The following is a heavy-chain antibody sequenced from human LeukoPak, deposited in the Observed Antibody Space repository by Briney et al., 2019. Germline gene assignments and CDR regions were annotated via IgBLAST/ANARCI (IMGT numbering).Heavy chain of an antibody. D-gene: IGHD3-10*01. V-gene: IGHV3-21*06. J-gene: IGHJ4*02. CDR1: GFSFSRYN. CDR3: ATSFGATRGY. Sequence: GMSLRLSCAASGFSFSRYNMYWVRQAPGQGLEWVSSITTTGGSIYYADSVRGRFTISRDNAKNSLFLHMNTLRIEDTAVYYCATSFGATRGYWGQGTLVTVSS. CDR2: ITTTGGSI.